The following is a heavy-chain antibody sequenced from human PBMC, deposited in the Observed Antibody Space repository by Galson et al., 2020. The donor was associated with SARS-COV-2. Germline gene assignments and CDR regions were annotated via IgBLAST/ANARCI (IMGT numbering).Heavy chain of an antibody. V-gene: IGHV3-15*01. D-gene: IGHD6-25*01. CDR2: IKATTAGGPT. Sequence: SLRLSCAASGFTFTNAWMSWVRQAPGKGLEWVGHIKATTAGGPTDYAAPVKGRFTISRDDSKNTLYLQMSSLKTDDTAVYYCSAGRSGFWGQGTQVTVSS. CDR3: SAGRSGF. J-gene: IGHJ4*02. CDR1: GFTFTNAW.